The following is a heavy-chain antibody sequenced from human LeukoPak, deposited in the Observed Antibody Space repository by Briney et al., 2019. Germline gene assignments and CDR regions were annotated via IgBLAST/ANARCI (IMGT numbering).Heavy chain of an antibody. Sequence: SETLSLTCAVYGGSFSGYYWSWIRQPPGKGLGWIGEINHSGSTNYNPSLKSRVTISVDTSKNQFSLKLSSVTAADTAVYYCARGVAVSSSGWYNYWGQGTLVTVSS. J-gene: IGHJ4*02. D-gene: IGHD6-19*01. CDR1: GGSFSGYY. CDR3: ARGVAVSSSGWYNY. V-gene: IGHV4-34*01. CDR2: INHSGST.